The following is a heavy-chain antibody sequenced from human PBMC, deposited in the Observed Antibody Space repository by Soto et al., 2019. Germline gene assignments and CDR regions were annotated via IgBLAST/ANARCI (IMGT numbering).Heavy chain of an antibody. D-gene: IGHD3-3*01. Sequence: QVQLQESGPGLVKPSETLSLTCTVSGGSISSYYWTWIRQPPGKGLEWIGYIYYSGTTNYNPSLKSRVTISVDTSKIQFSLKLSSVTAADTAVYYCARGGTRVWSGYPYYYYGMDVWGQGTTVTVS. J-gene: IGHJ6*02. CDR3: ARGGTRVWSGYPYYYYGMDV. V-gene: IGHV4-59*12. CDR2: IYYSGTT. CDR1: GGSISSYY.